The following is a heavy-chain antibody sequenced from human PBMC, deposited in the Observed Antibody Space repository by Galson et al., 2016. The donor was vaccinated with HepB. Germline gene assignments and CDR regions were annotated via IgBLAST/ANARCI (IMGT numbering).Heavy chain of an antibody. J-gene: IGHJ4*02. CDR3: VRAKQLLVGTFDD. V-gene: IGHV1-2*04. CDR2: INPNSGRT. CDR1: GYTFTGYY. Sequence: SVKVSCKASGYTFTGYYMHWVRQASGQGLEWMGWINPNSGRTNYAQKFQDWVTMTRDTAITTVYMELSRLKLEDTAVYFCVRAKQLLVGTFDDWGQGTLVTVSS. D-gene: IGHD2-21*02.